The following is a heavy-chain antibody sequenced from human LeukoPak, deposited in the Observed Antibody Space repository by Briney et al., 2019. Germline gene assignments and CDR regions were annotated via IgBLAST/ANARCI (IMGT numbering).Heavy chain of an antibody. V-gene: IGHV1-69*13. Sequence: GASVTVSCTASGGTFISYAISWVRQAPRQGLECMGGIIPSLGTADYAQKFQGRVTITADESTSTAYMELSSLRSEDTAVYYCASQAAYDSSGYYGNWYFDLWGRGTLVTVSS. CDR2: IIPSLGTA. D-gene: IGHD3-22*01. CDR1: GGTFISYA. CDR3: ASQAAYDSSGYYGNWYFDL. J-gene: IGHJ2*01.